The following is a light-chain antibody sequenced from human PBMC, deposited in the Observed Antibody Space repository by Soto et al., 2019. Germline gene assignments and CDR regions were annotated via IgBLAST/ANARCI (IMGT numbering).Light chain of an antibody. J-gene: IGKJ4*01. V-gene: IGKV1-39*01. CDR2: AAS. CDR3: QQSYSTPVLT. Sequence: DIQMTQSPSSLSASVGDRVTITCRASQSISSYLNWYQQKPGKAPKLLIYAASSLQSGVPSRFSGSGSETDFTLTISSLQPEDFATYYCQQSYSTPVLTFGGGTKVEIK. CDR1: QSISSY.